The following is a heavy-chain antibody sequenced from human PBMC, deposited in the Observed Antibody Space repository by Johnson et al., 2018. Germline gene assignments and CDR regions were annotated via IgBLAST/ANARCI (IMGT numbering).Heavy chain of an antibody. J-gene: IGHJ6*02. Sequence: EVQLVESGGGLVQPGGSLRLSCAASGFTFSNYAMSWVRQAPGKGLEWVSAISPSGGNTYYADPVKGRFTISRDNSKNTLYLQMNSLRAEDRAVDFWAREGNWNYVYGVDGWGQGTTVTVSS. CDR1: GFTFSNYA. D-gene: IGHD1-20*01. CDR2: ISPSGGNT. CDR3: AREGNWNYVYGVDG. V-gene: IGHV3-23*04.